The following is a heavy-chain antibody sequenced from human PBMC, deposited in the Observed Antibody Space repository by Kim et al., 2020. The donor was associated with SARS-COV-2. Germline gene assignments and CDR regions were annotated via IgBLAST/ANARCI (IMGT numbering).Heavy chain of an antibody. D-gene: IGHD6-13*01. CDR1: GGSISSYY. J-gene: IGHJ4*02. CDR2: IYYSGST. Sequence: SETLSLTCTVSGGSISSYYWSWIRQPPGKGLEWIGYIYYSGSTNYNPSLKSRVTISVDTSKNQFSLKLSSVTAADTAVYYCAAHSRGAHEDYWGQVTLVTVSS. CDR3: AAHSRGAHEDY. V-gene: IGHV4-59*08.